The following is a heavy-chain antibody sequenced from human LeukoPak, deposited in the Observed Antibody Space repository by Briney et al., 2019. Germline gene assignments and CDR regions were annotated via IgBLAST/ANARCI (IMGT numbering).Heavy chain of an antibody. CDR1: GYTFTDYY. J-gene: IGHJ5*02. CDR2: INPKSGGT. D-gene: IGHD2-21*01. V-gene: IGHV1-2*02. CDR3: VRDDDSNCYDP. Sequence: ASVKVSCKASGYTFTDYYIHWVRQAPGQGLEWMGEINPKSGGTAYAQRFQGRVTMTRDTSISTAYMELRSLRSDDTAMYYCVRDDDSNCYDPWGQGTPVTVSS.